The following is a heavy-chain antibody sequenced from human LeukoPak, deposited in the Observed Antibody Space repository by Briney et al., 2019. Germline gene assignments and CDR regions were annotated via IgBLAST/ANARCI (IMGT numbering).Heavy chain of an antibody. V-gene: IGHV4-59*12. Sequence: PGSLSLTCAVSGGSIRGDYWSWVRQRPGKGLGWGGYIYYSVSANYNTSLKCRVTISVDTSKNQFSLKLNSVTAADTAVYYCARVGESYYGGRTLDYWGQGALVTVSS. J-gene: IGHJ4*02. CDR1: GGSIRGDY. CDR3: ARVGESYYGGRTLDY. D-gene: IGHD1-26*01. CDR2: IYYSVSA.